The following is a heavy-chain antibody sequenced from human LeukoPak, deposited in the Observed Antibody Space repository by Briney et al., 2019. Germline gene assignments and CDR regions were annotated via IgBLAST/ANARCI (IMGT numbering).Heavy chain of an antibody. CDR3: ARLPRGTQPPDYCQN. V-gene: IGHV4-39*01. Sequence: SETLSLTCTVSGGSIRSTTYYWGWIRQPPGKGLEWLGSMYYSGSIYYNPSLKSRVTISVDTSKNQFSLKLSSVTAADTAVYFCARLPRGTQPPDYCQNWGQGTLVTVSS. D-gene: IGHD1-1*01. CDR1: GGSIRSTTYY. CDR2: MYYSGSI. J-gene: IGHJ1*01.